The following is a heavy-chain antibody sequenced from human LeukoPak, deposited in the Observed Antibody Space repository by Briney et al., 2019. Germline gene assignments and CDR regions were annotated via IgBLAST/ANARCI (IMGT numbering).Heavy chain of an antibody. CDR2: ISSGSRSI. D-gene: IGHD2-21*02. V-gene: IGHV3-21*01. J-gene: IGHJ3*01. CDR3: ARDSQGGGDLT. CDR1: GFTFSNYA. Sequence: TGGSLRLSCGASGFTFSNYAMNWVRQAPGKGLEWVSFISSGSRSINYADSLKGRFTISRDNAKNSLYLQMNSLRAEDTAVYYCARDSQGGGDLTWGQGTRVTVSS.